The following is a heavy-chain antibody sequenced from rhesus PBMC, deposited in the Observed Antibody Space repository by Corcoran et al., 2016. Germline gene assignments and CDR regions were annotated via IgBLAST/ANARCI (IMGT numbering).Heavy chain of an antibody. V-gene: IGHV4-122*01. CDR1: GGSISSSHYY. D-gene: IGHD2-39*01. Sequence: QVQLQESGPGLVKPSETLSLTCAVSGGSISSSHYYWSWIRQSPGKGLEWSGEINGSGGSTNYNPSLKSRVIISKDASKSQFSLRLNSVTAADTAVYYCAREERRATSYWGQGVLVTVSS. J-gene: IGHJ4*01. CDR3: AREERRATSY. CDR2: INGSGGST.